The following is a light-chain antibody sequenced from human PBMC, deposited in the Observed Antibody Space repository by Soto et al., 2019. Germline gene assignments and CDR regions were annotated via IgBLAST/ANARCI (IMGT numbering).Light chain of an antibody. CDR3: QQLNSYLSLT. V-gene: IGKV1-9*01. Sequence: IQLTQSPSSLSASVGDRVTITCRASQGISSYLAWCQQKPGKAPKLLIYAASTLQSGVPSRFSGSGSGTDFTLTISSLQPEDFATYYCQQLNSYLSLTFGGGTKVEIK. J-gene: IGKJ4*01. CDR1: QGISSY. CDR2: AAS.